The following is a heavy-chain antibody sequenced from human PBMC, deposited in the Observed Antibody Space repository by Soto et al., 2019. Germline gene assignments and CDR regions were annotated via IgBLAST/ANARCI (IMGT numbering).Heavy chain of an antibody. CDR3: AKGEVRGIIPSYFDY. CDR1: GFTFGDYA. Sequence: GGSLRLSCTASGFTFGDYAMSWFRQAPGKGLEWVGFIRSKAYGGTTEYAASVKGRFTISRDDSKNTLYLQMDSLRAEDTAAYHCAKGEVRGIIPSYFDYWGLGTLVTVSS. J-gene: IGHJ4*02. V-gene: IGHV3-49*03. CDR2: IRSKAYGGTT. D-gene: IGHD3-10*01.